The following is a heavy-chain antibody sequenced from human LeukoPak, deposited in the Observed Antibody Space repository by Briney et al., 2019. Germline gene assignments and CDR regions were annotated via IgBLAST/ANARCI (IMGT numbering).Heavy chain of an antibody. Sequence: SVKVSCKASGGTFSSYAISWVRQAPGQGLEWMGRIIPILGIANYAQKFQGRVTITADKSTSTAYMELSSLRPEDTAVYYCASDDIVVVPAATPPYYYYYGMDVRGQGTTVTVSS. CDR2: IIPILGIA. V-gene: IGHV1-69*04. CDR3: ASDDIVVVPAATPPYYYYYGMDV. J-gene: IGHJ6*02. CDR1: GGTFSSYA. D-gene: IGHD2-2*01.